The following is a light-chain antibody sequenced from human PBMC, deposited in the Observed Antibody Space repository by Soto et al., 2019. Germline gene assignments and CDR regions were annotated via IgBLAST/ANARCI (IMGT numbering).Light chain of an antibody. Sequence: QSALTQPASVSGSPGQSITISCSGTTSDIGRYNFVSWYQQHPGKAPKLIIYEVTVRPSGLSNRFSASKSGTTASLTISGLQDEDEAVYYCSSYTGSATLMFGGGTKLTVL. CDR2: EVT. J-gene: IGLJ3*02. V-gene: IGLV2-14*01. CDR1: TSDIGRYNF. CDR3: SSYTGSATLM.